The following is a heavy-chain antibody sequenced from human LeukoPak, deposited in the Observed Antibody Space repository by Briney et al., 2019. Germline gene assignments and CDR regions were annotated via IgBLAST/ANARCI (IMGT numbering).Heavy chain of an antibody. D-gene: IGHD4-23*01. J-gene: IGHJ4*02. CDR3: ARGTRYGGTDY. Sequence: SETLSLTCTVSGGSISSYYWSWIRQPPGKGLEWIGYIYYSGSTNYNPSLKSRVTISVDTSKSQFSLKLSSVTAADTAVYYCARGTRYGGTDYWGQGTLVTVSS. CDR2: IYYSGST. CDR1: GGSISSYY. V-gene: IGHV4-59*01.